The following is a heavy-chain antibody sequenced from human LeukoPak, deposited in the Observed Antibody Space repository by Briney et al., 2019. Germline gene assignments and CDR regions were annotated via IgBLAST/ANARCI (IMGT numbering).Heavy chain of an antibody. CDR3: ARRSYDSSGYRDWYFDL. D-gene: IGHD3-22*01. CDR1: GGSISSYY. Sequence: ADTLSLTCAVSGGSISSYYWSWIRQPPGKGLEWIGYAYYSGSIYYNPSLKSRVTMSVDTSRNQFSLKLSSVTAVDTAVYYCARRSYDSSGYRDWYFDLWVRGTLVTVSS. J-gene: IGHJ2*01. CDR2: AYYSGSI. V-gene: IGHV4-59*04.